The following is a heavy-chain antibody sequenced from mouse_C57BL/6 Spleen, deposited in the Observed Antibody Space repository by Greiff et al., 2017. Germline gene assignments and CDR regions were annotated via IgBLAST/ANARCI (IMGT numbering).Heavy chain of an antibody. CDR2: ISDGGSYT. Sequence: EVNVVESGGGLVKPGGSLKLSCAASGFTFSSYAMSWVRQTPEKRLEWVATISDGGSYTYYPDNVKGRFTISRDNAKNNLYLQMSHLKSEDTAMYYCARDGTMITSFDYWGQGTTLTVSS. D-gene: IGHD2-4*01. J-gene: IGHJ2*01. V-gene: IGHV5-4*01. CDR3: ARDGTMITSFDY. CDR1: GFTFSSYA.